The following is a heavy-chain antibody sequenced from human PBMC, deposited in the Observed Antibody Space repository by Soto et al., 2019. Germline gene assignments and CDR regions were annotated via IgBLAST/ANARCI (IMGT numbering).Heavy chain of an antibody. CDR1: GFTSSSYA. J-gene: IGHJ4*02. CDR2: ISSNGGST. CDR3: ARAAELSRFLGPLVDY. V-gene: IGHV3-64D*06. Sequence: GGSLRLSCSASGFTSSSYAMHWVRQAPGKGLEYVSAISSNGGSTYYADSVKGRFTISRDNSKNTLYLQMSSLTAADTAVYYCARAAELSRFLGPLVDYWGQATLVTVSS. D-gene: IGHD3-16*02.